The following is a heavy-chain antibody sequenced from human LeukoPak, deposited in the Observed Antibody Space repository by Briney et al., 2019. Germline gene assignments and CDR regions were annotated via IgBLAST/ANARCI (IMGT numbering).Heavy chain of an antibody. CDR3: ARVRNSGFRYVDS. J-gene: IGHJ4*02. Sequence: GASVKVSCKASGYTFTSYGISWVRQAPGQGLEWMGWISAYNDNTNYAQKLQGRVTMTTDTSTSTAYMDLRSLRSDDTAVYYCARVRNSGFRYVDSWGQGTLVTVSS. D-gene: IGHD5-12*01. CDR2: ISAYNDNT. CDR1: GYTFTSYG. V-gene: IGHV1-18*01.